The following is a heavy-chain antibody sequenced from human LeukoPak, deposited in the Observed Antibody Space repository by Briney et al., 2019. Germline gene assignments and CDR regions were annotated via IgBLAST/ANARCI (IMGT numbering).Heavy chain of an antibody. Sequence: GRSLRLSCAASGFTFSSYAMHWVRQAPGKGLEWVAVISYDGSNKYYADSVKGRFTISRDNSKNTLHLQMNSLRAEDTAVYYCARESEGGTGTSCPDYWGQGTLVTVSS. CDR2: ISYDGSNK. J-gene: IGHJ4*02. D-gene: IGHD2-2*01. CDR3: ARESEGGTGTSCPDY. V-gene: IGHV3-30-3*01. CDR1: GFTFSSYA.